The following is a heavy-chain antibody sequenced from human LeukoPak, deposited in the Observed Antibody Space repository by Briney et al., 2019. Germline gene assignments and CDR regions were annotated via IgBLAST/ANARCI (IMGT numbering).Heavy chain of an antibody. Sequence: SETLSLTCTVSGGSISSGGYYWSWIRQHPGKGLEWIGYIYYSGSTYYNPPLKSRVTISVDTSKNQFSLKLSSVTAADTAVYYCAREVPITIFGVVVNWFDPWGQGTLVTVSS. J-gene: IGHJ5*02. CDR1: GGSISSGGYY. V-gene: IGHV4-31*03. D-gene: IGHD3-3*01. CDR2: IYYSGST. CDR3: AREVPITIFGVVVNWFDP.